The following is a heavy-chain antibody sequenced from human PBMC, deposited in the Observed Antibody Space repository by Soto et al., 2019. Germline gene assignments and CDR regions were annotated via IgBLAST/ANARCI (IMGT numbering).Heavy chain of an antibody. CDR3: SKGHSGAFSTSSYHDF. D-gene: IGHD2-15*01. V-gene: IGHV3-23*01. Sequence: GGSLRLSCATSGFPFNNYAMSWVRQAPGKPLEWVSTITVSAGSTYYADSVKGRFTISRDNSKNTLYLQMKSLRAEDAAAYYCSKGHSGAFSTSSYHDFWGLGTLVTVSS. J-gene: IGHJ4*02. CDR2: ITVSAGST. CDR1: GFPFNNYA.